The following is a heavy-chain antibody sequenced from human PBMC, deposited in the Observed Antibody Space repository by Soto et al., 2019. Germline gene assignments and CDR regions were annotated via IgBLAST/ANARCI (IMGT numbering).Heavy chain of an antibody. D-gene: IGHD3-22*01. CDR1: GGSISSYY. Sequence: PSETLSLTCTVSGGSISSYYWSWIRQPPGKGLEWIGYIYYSGTTNYNPSLKSRVTISVDTSKNQFSMKLSSVTAADTAVHYCARTTSTYYYDSSEIWGQGTLVTVSS. CDR3: ARTTSTYYYDSSEI. CDR2: IYYSGTT. J-gene: IGHJ4*02. V-gene: IGHV4-59*12.